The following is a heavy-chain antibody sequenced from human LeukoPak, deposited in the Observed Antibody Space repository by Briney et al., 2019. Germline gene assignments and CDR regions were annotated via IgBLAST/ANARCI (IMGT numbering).Heavy chain of an antibody. D-gene: IGHD1-1*01. J-gene: IGHJ4*02. CDR2: INPNSGGT. CDR1: GYTFTGYY. V-gene: IGHV1-2*02. CDR3: ARDLSLGAVQRLFGYDY. Sequence: ASVKVSCKASGYTFTGYYMHWVRQAPGQGLEWMGWINPNSGGTNYAQKLQGRVTMTRDTSISTAYMELSRLRSDDTAVYYCARDLSLGAVQRLFGYDYWGQGTLVTVSS.